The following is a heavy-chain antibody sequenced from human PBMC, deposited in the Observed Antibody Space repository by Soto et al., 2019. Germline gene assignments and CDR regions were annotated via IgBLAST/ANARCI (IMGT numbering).Heavy chain of an antibody. CDR2: IWYDGSNK. D-gene: IGHD6-13*01. Sequence: PGGSLRLSCAASGFTFSSYGMHWVRQAPGKGLEWVAVIWYDGSNKYYADSVKGRFTISRDNSKNTLYLQMNSLRAEDTAVYYCARDRISIAAAGPYYYYGMDVWGEGTRVTVGS. J-gene: IGHJ6*01. V-gene: IGHV3-33*01. CDR1: GFTFSSYG. CDR3: ARDRISIAAAGPYYYYGMDV.